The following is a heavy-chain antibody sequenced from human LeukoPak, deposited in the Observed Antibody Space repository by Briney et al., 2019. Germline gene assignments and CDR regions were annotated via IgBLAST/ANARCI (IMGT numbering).Heavy chain of an antibody. J-gene: IGHJ4*02. D-gene: IGHD6-13*01. V-gene: IGHV3-33*01. Sequence: GGSLRLSCAASGFTFSNYGMHWVRQAPGKGLEWVAVIWYDGSNKYYADSVKGRFTLSRDNSKNTLFLQVNSLRPEDTAVYFCARDLTQLAIFDYWGQGTLVTVTS. CDR2: IWYDGSNK. CDR3: ARDLTQLAIFDY. CDR1: GFTFSNYG.